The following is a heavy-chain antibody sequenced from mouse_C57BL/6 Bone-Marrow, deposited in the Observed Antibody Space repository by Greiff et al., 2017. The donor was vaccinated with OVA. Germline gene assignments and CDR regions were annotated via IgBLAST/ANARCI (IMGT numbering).Heavy chain of an antibody. D-gene: IGHD4-1*01. CDR3: ARGAPWDVYYFDY. CDR2: IYPGSGNT. CDR1: GYTFTDYY. V-gene: IGHV1-76*01. J-gene: IGHJ2*01. Sequence: QVQLQQSGAELVRPGASVKLSCKASGYTFTDYYINWVKQRPGQGLEWIARIYPGSGNTYYNEKFKGKATLTAEKSSSTAYMQLSSLTSEDSAVYVCARGAPWDVYYFDYWGQGTTVTVSS.